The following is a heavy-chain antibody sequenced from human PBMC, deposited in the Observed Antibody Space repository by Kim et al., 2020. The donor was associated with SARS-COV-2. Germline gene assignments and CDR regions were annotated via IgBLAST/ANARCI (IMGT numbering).Heavy chain of an antibody. CDR2: IYYSGST. CDR1: GGSISSSSYY. D-gene: IGHD3-10*01. Sequence: SETLSLTCTVSGGSISSSSYYWGWIRQPPGKGLEWIGSIYYSGSTYYNPSLKSRVTISVDTSKNQFSLKLSSVTAADTAVYYCARVGEPGSGHAGQRWFGDSWGQGTLVTVSS. CDR3: ARVGEPGSGHAGQRWFGDS. V-gene: IGHV4-39*07. J-gene: IGHJ4*02.